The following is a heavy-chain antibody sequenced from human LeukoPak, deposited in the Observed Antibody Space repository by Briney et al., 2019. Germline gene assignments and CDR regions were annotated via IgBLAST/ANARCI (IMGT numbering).Heavy chain of an antibody. D-gene: IGHD4-17*01. CDR1: GFTFSTYW. CDR2: INSDGSST. CDR3: ARDTGDYEDY. Sequence: GGSLRLSCAASGFTFSTYWMHWVRQVPGKGLVWVSRINSDGSSTFYVDSVKGRFTISRDNAKNTLSLLMNSLRPEDTAVYYCARDTGDYEDYWGQGTLVTVSS. V-gene: IGHV3-74*01. J-gene: IGHJ4*02.